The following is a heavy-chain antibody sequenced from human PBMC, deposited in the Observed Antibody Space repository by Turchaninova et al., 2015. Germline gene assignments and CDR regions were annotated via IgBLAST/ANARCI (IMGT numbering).Heavy chain of an antibody. CDR1: GYTVPGYY. J-gene: IGHJ4*02. CDR3: AFSSGRLLY. CDR2: INPNSGGT. V-gene: IGHV1-2*02. Sequence: QVQMVQYGAEVKKPGASVKVFCKASGYTVPGYYMQCGRQAPGQGLEWMGCINPNSGGTNYAQKFQGSVTMTRDTSISTAYMELSRLRSDDTAVYYCAFSSGRLLYWGQGTLVTVSS. D-gene: IGHD6-19*01.